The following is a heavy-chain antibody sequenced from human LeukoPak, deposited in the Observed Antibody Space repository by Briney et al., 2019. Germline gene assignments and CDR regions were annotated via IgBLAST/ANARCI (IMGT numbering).Heavy chain of an antibody. Sequence: GASVKVSCKASGGTFSSYAISWVRQAPGQGLEWMGGIIPIFGTANYAQKFQGRVTITADESTSTAYMELSSLRSEDTAVYYCARAAYDSNGFTANHDYWGQGTLVTVSS. CDR3: ARAAYDSNGFTANHDY. D-gene: IGHD3-22*01. J-gene: IGHJ4*02. CDR1: GGTFSSYA. CDR2: IIPIFGTA. V-gene: IGHV1-69*01.